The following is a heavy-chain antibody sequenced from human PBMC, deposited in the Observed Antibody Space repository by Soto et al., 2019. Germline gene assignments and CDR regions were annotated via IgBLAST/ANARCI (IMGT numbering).Heavy chain of an antibody. CDR2: FDPEDGET. Sequence: ASVKVSCKVSGYTLTELSMHWVRQAPGKGLEWMGGFDPEDGETIYAQKFQGRVTMTEDTSTDTAYMELSSLRSEDTAVYYCATLSNDFWSGPDNWFDPWGQGTLVTVSS. V-gene: IGHV1-24*01. CDR3: ATLSNDFWSGPDNWFDP. CDR1: GYTLTELS. J-gene: IGHJ5*02. D-gene: IGHD3-3*01.